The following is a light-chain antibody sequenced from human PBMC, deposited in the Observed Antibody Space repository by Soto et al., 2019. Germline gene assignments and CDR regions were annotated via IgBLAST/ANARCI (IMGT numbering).Light chain of an antibody. V-gene: IGKV3-20*01. CDR1: QSVSSSY. Sequence: EIVWTQSPGTLSLSPGERATLSCRASQSVSSSYLAWYQQKPGQAPRLLIYGASSRATGIPDRFSGSGSGTDFTLTISRLEPEDFAVYYCQQYGSSPAYTFGQGNKLEIK. CDR3: QQYGSSPAYT. J-gene: IGKJ2*01. CDR2: GAS.